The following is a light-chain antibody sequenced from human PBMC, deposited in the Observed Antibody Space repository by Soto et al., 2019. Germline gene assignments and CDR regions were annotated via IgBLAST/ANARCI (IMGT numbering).Light chain of an antibody. CDR2: AAS. CDR3: QEYSKWPLFT. V-gene: IGKV3-15*01. J-gene: IGKJ3*01. Sequence: ELVVTQSPGILSVSPGDRATLSCRASQSVGRNLAWYQQKPGQAPTLLIYAASTRASGLPARFSGSGSGTYFTLTISSLQSEDFAVYYCQEYSKWPLFTFGPGTRVDIK. CDR1: QSVGRN.